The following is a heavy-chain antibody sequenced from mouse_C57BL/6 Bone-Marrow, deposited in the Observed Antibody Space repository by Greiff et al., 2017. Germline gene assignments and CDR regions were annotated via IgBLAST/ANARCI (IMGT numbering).Heavy chain of an antibody. Sequence: EVKLMESGAELVRPGASVKLSCTASGFNIKDDYIHWVKQRPEQGLEWIGWIDPEIGDTEYASKFQGKATITSDTTSNTAYLQLSSLPTEATAVYYCSSFDVNYFDFWGQGTPLTVAS. CDR2: IDPEIGDT. V-gene: IGHV14-4*01. CDR1: GFNIKDDY. CDR3: SSFDVNYFDF. J-gene: IGHJ2*01. D-gene: IGHD2-3*01.